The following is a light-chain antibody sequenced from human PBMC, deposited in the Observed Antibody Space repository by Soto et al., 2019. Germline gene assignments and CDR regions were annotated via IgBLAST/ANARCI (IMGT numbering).Light chain of an antibody. J-gene: IGKJ4*01. CDR1: QGIGYN. CDR3: QQRSIWPLT. CDR2: TAS. V-gene: IGKV1-27*01. Sequence: DIQMTQSPTSLSASVGDRVTITCRTSQGIGYNLAWYQQKPGKVPKVLIYTASTLHSGVPSRFSGSGSGTEFTLTINSLQPEDVAVYHCQQRSIWPLTFGGGTRVE.